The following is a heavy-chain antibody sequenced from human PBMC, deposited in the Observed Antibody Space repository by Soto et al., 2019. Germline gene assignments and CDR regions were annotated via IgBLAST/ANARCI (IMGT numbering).Heavy chain of an antibody. CDR1: GFTFSNAW. CDR2: IKSKTDGGTT. Sequence: EVQLVESGGGLVKPGGSLRLSCAASGFTFSNAWMSWVRQAPGKGLEWVGRIKSKTDGGTTDYAAPVKGRFTISRDNSKNTLYLQMNSLRAEDTAVYYCAKVSLEDLFGYYEEYYYYGMDVWGQGTTVTVSS. J-gene: IGHJ6*02. D-gene: IGHD1-26*01. V-gene: IGHV3-15*01. CDR3: AKVSLEDLFGYYEEYYYYGMDV.